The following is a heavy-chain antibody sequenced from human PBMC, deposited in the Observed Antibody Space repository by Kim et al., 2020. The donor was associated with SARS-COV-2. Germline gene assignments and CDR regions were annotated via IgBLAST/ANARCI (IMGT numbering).Heavy chain of an antibody. CDR1: GYTFVSYA. D-gene: IGHD3-10*01. CDR2: INGGNGDT. Sequence: ASVKVSCKASGYTFVSYAIYWVRQAPGQRLEWMGWINGGNGDTKYSQKFQGRVTITRDTSASTAYLELSSLRSEDTAVYYCARTQGHYYFGSGTLEYCLYWGQGTLVTVSS. CDR3: ARTQGHYYFGSGTLEYCLY. V-gene: IGHV1-3*01. J-gene: IGHJ1*01.